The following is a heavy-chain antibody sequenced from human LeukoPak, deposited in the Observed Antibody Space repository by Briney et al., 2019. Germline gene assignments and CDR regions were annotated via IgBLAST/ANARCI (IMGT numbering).Heavy chain of an antibody. D-gene: IGHD4-17*01. CDR2: IIPIFGTA. J-gene: IGHJ6*03. Sequence: GASVKVSCKASGGTFSSYAISWVRQALGQGLEWMGGIIPIFGTANYAQKFQGRVTITTDESTSTAYMELSSLRSEDTAVYYCATRSLVTTFYYYYMDVWGKGTTVTVSS. V-gene: IGHV1-69*05. CDR1: GGTFSSYA. CDR3: ATRSLVTTFYYYYMDV.